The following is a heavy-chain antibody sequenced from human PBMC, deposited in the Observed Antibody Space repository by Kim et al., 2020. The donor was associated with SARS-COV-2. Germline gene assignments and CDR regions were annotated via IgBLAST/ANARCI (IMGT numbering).Heavy chain of an antibody. D-gene: IGHD3-10*01. CDR3: ARHGNTLHWFGESKTYSWFDS. CDR1: GGSISSANYY. V-gene: IGHV4-39*01. Sequence: SETLSLTCSVSGGSISSANYYWGWIRPTPDKGLEWIGSMYSSGNTYYNPSLQSRLSISVDTSNNHFSLRLASVTAADTGIYYCARHGNTLHWFGESKTYSWFDSWGQGTLVTVSS. CDR2: MYSSGNT. J-gene: IGHJ5*01.